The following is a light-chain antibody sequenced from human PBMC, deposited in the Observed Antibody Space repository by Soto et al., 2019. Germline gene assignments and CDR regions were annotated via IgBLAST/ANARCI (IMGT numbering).Light chain of an antibody. Sequence: QSVLTQPASVSGSPGQSISISCTGTSSDVGGYNYVSWYQHHPGKAPKLMIFDVTNRPSGVSNRFSGSKSDNTASLTISGLQAEDEADYYCSSYTTNNTRLFGRGTQLTVL. CDR1: SSDVGGYNY. CDR3: SSYTTNNTRL. J-gene: IGLJ7*01. V-gene: IGLV2-14*03. CDR2: DVT.